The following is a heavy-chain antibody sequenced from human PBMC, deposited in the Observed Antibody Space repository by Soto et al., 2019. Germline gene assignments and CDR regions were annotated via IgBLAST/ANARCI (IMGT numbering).Heavy chain of an antibody. CDR1: GGTFSSYA. D-gene: IGHD2-15*01. CDR3: ARDDPGGIHAFDI. V-gene: IGHV1-69*13. J-gene: IGHJ3*02. Sequence: SVKVSCKASGGTFSSYAISWVRRAPGQGLEWMGGIIPIFGTANYAQKFQGRVTITADESTSTAYMELSSLRSEDTAVYYCARDDPGGIHAFDIWGQGTMVTVSS. CDR2: IIPIFGTA.